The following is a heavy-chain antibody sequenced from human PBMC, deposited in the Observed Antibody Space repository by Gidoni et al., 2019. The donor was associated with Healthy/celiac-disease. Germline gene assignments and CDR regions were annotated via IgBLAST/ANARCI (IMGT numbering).Heavy chain of an antibody. CDR2: IYYSGSP. D-gene: IGHD3-22*01. V-gene: IGHV4-59*01. CDR3: AGDSSGYYSHFDY. CDR1: GGSISSYY. J-gene: IGHJ4*02. Sequence: QVQLQESGPGLVKPSETLSLTCTVSGGSISSYYWSWIRQPPGKGLEWIGYIYYSGSPNYNPSLKSRVTISVDTSKNQFSLKLSSVTAADTAVYYCAGDSSGYYSHFDYWGQGTLVTVSA.